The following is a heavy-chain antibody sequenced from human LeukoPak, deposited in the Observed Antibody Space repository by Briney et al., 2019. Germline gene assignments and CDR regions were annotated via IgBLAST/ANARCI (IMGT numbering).Heavy chain of an antibody. CDR1: GFTFTTYW. CDR2: IKQDGSDK. Sequence: PGGSLRLSCAASGFTFTTYWMTWVRQAPGKGLEWVANIKQDGSDKYYVDSVKGRFTISRDKSKKTLYLQMNSLRAEDTAVYYCAKGGGYYDSSGYPAYWYFDLWGRGTLVTVSS. V-gene: IGHV3-7*01. D-gene: IGHD3-22*01. J-gene: IGHJ2*01. CDR3: AKGGGYYDSSGYPAYWYFDL.